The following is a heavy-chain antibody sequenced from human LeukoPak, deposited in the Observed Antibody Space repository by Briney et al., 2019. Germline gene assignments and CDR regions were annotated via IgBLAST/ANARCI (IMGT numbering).Heavy chain of an antibody. D-gene: IGHD2-15*01. CDR3: ARDRASAGGFDY. V-gene: IGHV4-59*01. CDR1: GXSISPYY. CDR2: IYYSGTT. J-gene: IGHJ4*02. Sequence: SETLSLTCSVSGXSISPYYWSWIRQPPGKGLEWIGYIYYSGTTNYNPSLQSRVTISVATSKNQFSLKLSSVTAADTALYYCARDRASAGGFDYWGQGTLVTVSS.